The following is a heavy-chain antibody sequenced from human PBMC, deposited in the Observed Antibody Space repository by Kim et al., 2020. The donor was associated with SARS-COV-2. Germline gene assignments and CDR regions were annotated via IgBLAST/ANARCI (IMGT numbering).Heavy chain of an antibody. CDR1: EFTFSNYA. CDR3: AKGLVTLPFSSLDY. CDR2: ITGNGGST. J-gene: IGHJ4*02. V-gene: IGHV3-23*01. Sequence: GGSLRLSCAASEFTFSNYAMSWVRQAPGKGLEWVSGITGNGGSTFYRDSVRGRFTISRDNTKDTLYLQMNSLRAADTALYFCAKGLVTLPFSSLDYWGQG. D-gene: IGHD3-16*01.